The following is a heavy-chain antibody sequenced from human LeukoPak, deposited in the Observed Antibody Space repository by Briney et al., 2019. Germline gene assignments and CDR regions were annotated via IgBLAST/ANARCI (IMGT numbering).Heavy chain of an antibody. CDR3: ARDQKAVAGTGFDY. CDR2: ISSGSSYI. CDR1: GFTFSSYS. D-gene: IGHD6-19*01. Sequence: GGALRLACAASGFTFSSYSMNWVRQAPGKGLEWVSSISSGSSYIYYADSVKGRFTISRDNAKNSLYLQMNSLRAEDTAVYYCARDQKAVAGTGFDYWGQGTLVTVSS. V-gene: IGHV3-21*01. J-gene: IGHJ4*02.